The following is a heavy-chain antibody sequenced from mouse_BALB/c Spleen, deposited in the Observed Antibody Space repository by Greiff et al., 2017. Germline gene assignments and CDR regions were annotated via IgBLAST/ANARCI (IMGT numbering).Heavy chain of an antibody. Sequence: VQLQQSGAELVKPGASVKLSCKASGYTFTSYYMYWVKQRPGQGLEWIGEINPSNGGTNFNEKFKSKATLTVDKSSSTAYMQLSSLTSEDSAVYYCTRSEYGTTWFAYWGQGTLVTVSA. D-gene: IGHD2-10*02. CDR3: TRSEYGTTWFAY. CDR2: INPSNGGT. J-gene: IGHJ3*01. CDR1: GYTFTSYY. V-gene: IGHV1S81*02.